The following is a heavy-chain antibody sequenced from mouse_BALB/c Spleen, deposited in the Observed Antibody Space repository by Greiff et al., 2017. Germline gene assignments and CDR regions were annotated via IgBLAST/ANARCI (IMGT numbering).Heavy chain of an antibody. CDR1: GYTFTSYY. D-gene: IGHD2-4*01. CDR2: IYPGNVNT. Sequence: QVQLQQSGPELVKPGASVRISCKASGYTFTSYYIHWVKQRPGQGLEWIGWIYPGNVNTKYNEKFKGKATLTADKSSSTAYMQLSSLTSEDSAVYFCARDEGDYGFAYWGQGTLVTVSA. CDR3: ARDEGDYGFAY. V-gene: IGHV1S56*01. J-gene: IGHJ3*01.